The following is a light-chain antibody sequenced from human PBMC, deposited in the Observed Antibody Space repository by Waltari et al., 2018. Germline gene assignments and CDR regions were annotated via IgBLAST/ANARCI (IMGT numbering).Light chain of an antibody. Sequence: SALTQPPPAPGPPGRPVTISCTGTTSDVGGYNDAPWYQQPPGKAPKLLISEVSKRPSGVPYRFSGSKSGNTASLTVSGLQAEDEADYYCISYAGSNNVVFGGGTKLTVL. CDR2: EVS. V-gene: IGLV2-8*01. CDR3: ISYAGSNNVV. CDR1: TSDVGGYND. J-gene: IGLJ2*01.